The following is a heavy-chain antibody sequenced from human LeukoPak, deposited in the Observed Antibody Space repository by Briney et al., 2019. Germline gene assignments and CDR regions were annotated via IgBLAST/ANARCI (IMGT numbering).Heavy chain of an antibody. Sequence: SVMVSCKASGGTFSSYAISWVRQAPGQGLEWMGGIIPIFGTANYAQKFQGRVTITTDESTSTAYMELSSLRSEDTAVYYCARDSGRYCSSTSCPFDYWGQGTLVTVSS. J-gene: IGHJ4*02. D-gene: IGHD2-2*01. CDR3: ARDSGRYCSSTSCPFDY. CDR1: GGTFSSYA. V-gene: IGHV1-69*05. CDR2: IIPIFGTA.